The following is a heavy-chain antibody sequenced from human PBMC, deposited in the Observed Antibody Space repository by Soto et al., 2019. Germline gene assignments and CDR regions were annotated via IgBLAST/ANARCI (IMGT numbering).Heavy chain of an antibody. CDR2: IYSSGSA. Sequence: PSETLSLTCTVSAGSVSNFYWNWIRQPAGKGLEWIGRIYSSGSASYNPSLRSRVTMSVDTSKNQFSLKVNSVTAADTAVYYCARSSHKESWFDPWGQGTLVTVSS. D-gene: IGHD6-13*01. CDR3: ARSSHKESWFDP. V-gene: IGHV4-4*07. CDR1: AGSVSNFY. J-gene: IGHJ5*02.